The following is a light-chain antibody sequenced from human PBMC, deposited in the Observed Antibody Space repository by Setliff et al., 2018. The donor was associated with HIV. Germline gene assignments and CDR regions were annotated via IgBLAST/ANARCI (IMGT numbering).Light chain of an antibody. V-gene: IGLV2-14*03. CDR1: TSDIGSHDY. CDR2: SVT. J-gene: IGLJ1*01. Sequence: QSVLTQPASVSGSPGQSITISCTGTTSDIGSHDYVSWYQQHPGKAPKLIIFSVTYRPSGVSDRFSGSKSGNTASLTTSGLQPEDEADYYCASHRDTNTLEGFGAGTKVTVL. CDR3: ASHRDTNTLEG.